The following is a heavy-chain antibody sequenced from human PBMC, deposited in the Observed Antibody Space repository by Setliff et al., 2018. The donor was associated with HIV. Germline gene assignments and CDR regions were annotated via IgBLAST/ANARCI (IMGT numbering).Heavy chain of an antibody. CDR3: ARGGLWFGDRGYYMDV. CDR1: GYTFTSSG. CDR2: ISTYNGDT. Sequence: ASVKVSCKASGYTFTSSGITWVRQAPGQGLEWMGWISTYNGDTNYAQKFQGRVTMTTDTSTSTAYMELRSLISDDTAVYYCARGGLWFGDRGYYMDVWGTGTAVTVSS. J-gene: IGHJ6*03. V-gene: IGHV1-18*01. D-gene: IGHD3-10*01.